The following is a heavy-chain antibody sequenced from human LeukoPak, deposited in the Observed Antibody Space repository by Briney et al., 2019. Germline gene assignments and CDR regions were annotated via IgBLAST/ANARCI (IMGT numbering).Heavy chain of an antibody. CDR1: GGSINSFY. CDR3: ARRDLITGTTDY. J-gene: IGHJ4*02. V-gene: IGHV4-59*08. D-gene: IGHD1-7*01. Sequence: SETLSLTCTVSGGSINSFYWGWIRQPPGKGLEWIGYIYYSGSTNYNSSLKSRVTISVDTSKNQFSLKLRTVTAADTAVYYCARRDLITGTTDYWGQGILVTVSS. CDR2: IYYSGST.